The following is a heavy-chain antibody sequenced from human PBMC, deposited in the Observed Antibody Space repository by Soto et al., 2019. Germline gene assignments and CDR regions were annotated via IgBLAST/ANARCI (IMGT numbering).Heavy chain of an antibody. CDR1: GGTFSSYT. J-gene: IGHJ6*02. CDR2: IIPILGIA. V-gene: IGHV1-69*02. Sequence: QVQLVQSGAEVKKPGSSVKVSCKASGGTFSSYTISWVRQAPGQGLEWMGRIIPILGIANYAQKFQGRVTITADKSTSTAYIELSSLRSEDTAVYYCARHIVVVVAKNNESDTFDYGMDVWGQGTTVTVSS. D-gene: IGHD2-15*01. CDR3: ARHIVVVVAKNNESDTFDYGMDV.